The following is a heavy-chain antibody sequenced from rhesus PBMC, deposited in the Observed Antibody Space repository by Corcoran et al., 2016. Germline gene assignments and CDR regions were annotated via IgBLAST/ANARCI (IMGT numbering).Heavy chain of an antibody. D-gene: IGHD5-12*01. V-gene: IGHV4-80*01. CDR3: ARDTFYSDVWYFDL. Sequence: QVQLQESGPGLVKPSETLSLTCTVSGAPITSTWWNWTRQVPGKGLAWIAEINGKNGNANFTPTLSSRVTISNDASNNRFSLKLTSVTAADTAIYYCARDTFYSDVWYFDLWGPGTPITVSS. J-gene: IGHJ2*01. CDR2: INGKNGNA. CDR1: GAPITSTW.